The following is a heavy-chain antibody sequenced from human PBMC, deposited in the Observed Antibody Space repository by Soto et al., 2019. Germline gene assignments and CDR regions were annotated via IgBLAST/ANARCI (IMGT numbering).Heavy chain of an antibody. CDR2: IGGSGAYT. CDR3: AKGSSSRQFLTSYFYPMDV. Sequence: LLESGGGLVQPGGSLRLSCVASGLSFPNYAMNWVRQAPGKGLEWVSGIGGSGAYTYYADSVKGRFTISRDNSKNTVNLRINGLGGEAPAVYSWAKGSSSRQFLTSYFYPMDVWAKGPRSASP. CDR1: GLSFPNYA. D-gene: IGHD2-2*01. J-gene: IGHJ6*03. V-gene: IGHV3-23*01.